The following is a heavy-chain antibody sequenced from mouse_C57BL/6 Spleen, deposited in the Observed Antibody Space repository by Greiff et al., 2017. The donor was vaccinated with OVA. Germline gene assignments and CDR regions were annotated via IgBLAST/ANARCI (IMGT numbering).Heavy chain of an antibody. J-gene: IGHJ3*01. V-gene: IGHV1-15*01. D-gene: IGHD2-5*01. CDR1: GYTFTDYE. CDR3: TRKDYSNYVRFAY. CDR2: IDPETGGT. Sequence: QVQLQQSGAELVRPGASVTLSCKASGYTFTDYEMHWVKQTPVHGLEWIGAIDPETGGTAYNQKFKGKAILTADKSSSTAYMELRSLTSEVSAVYYCTRKDYSNYVRFAYWGQGTLVTVSA.